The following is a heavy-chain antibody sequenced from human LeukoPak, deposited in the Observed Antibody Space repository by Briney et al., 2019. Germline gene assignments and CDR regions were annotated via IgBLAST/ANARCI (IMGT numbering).Heavy chain of an antibody. CDR3: ARGPLTGRWPDMGFDY. CDR1: GFTFSSYA. V-gene: IGHV3-30-3*01. Sequence: GGSLRLSCATSGFTFSSYAMHWVRQAPGKGLEWVAVISYDGSNKYYADSVKGRFSISRDNSKSTLYQQMNSLRAEDTAVYYCARGPLTGRWPDMGFDYWGQGTLVTVFS. D-gene: IGHD5-24*01. CDR2: ISYDGSNK. J-gene: IGHJ4*02.